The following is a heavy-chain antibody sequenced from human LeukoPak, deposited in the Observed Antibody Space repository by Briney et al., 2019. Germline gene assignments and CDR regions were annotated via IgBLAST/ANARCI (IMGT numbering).Heavy chain of an antibody. CDR2: IKQDGSEK. CDR1: GFTFSSYW. D-gene: IGHD1-26*01. J-gene: IGHJ4*02. V-gene: IGHV3-7*01. Sequence: GGSLRLSCAASGFTFSSYWMSWVRQAPGKGLEWVANIKQDGSEKYYVDSVKGRFTISRDKAKNSLYLQMNSLRAEDTAVYYCARDLVGATLTTWYALGYWGQGTLVTASS. CDR3: ARDLVGATLTTWYALGY.